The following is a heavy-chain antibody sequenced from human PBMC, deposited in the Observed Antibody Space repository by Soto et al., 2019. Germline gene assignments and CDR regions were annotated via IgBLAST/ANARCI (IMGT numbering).Heavy chain of an antibody. Sequence: QVQRVESGGGVVQPGRSLRLSCAASGFTFSHYAMHWVRQAPGKGLEWVALMSYDGSNEYYADSVKSRFTISRDNSKNTLYLQMNSLRAEDTAVYYCAKDGSHNFDDWGQGTMVTVSS. J-gene: IGHJ4*02. V-gene: IGHV3-30*18. CDR3: AKDGSHNFDD. CDR2: MSYDGSNE. D-gene: IGHD1-26*01. CDR1: GFTFSHYA.